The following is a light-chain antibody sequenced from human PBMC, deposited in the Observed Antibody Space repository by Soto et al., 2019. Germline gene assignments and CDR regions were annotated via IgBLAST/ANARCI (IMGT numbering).Light chain of an antibody. J-gene: IGKJ1*01. CDR1: QSVSSN. CDR3: QQYGNWPPWT. Sequence: EIVMTQSPATLSVSPGERATLSCRASQSVSSNLAWYQQKPGQAPRLLIYGASTRATGIPDRFSGGGSGTEFTLTISSLQSEDFAVYYCQQYGNWPPWTFGQGTKVDIK. CDR2: GAS. V-gene: IGKV3-15*01.